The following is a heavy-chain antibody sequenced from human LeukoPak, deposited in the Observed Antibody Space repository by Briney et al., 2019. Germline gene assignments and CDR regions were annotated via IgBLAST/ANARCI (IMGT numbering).Heavy chain of an antibody. Sequence: PSETLSLTCTVSGGSISSYYWSWIRQPAGKGLEWLGRIYTSGTTNYNPSLKSRVTMSVDTSKNQFSLKLSCVTAADTAVYCATGDTYDYWYFDLWGRGTLVTVSS. CDR2: IYTSGTT. D-gene: IGHD2-8*01. J-gene: IGHJ2*01. V-gene: IGHV4-4*07. CDR3: ATGDTYDYWYFDL. CDR1: GGSISSYY.